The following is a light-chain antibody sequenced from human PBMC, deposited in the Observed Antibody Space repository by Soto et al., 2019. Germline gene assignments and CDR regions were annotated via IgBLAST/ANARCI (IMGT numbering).Light chain of an antibody. CDR3: QQYNNWIT. V-gene: IGKV3-15*01. CDR2: GVS. J-gene: IGKJ5*01. CDR1: QSVSSN. Sequence: IVMTQSPANLSLSPRATANLSCRASQSVSSNLAWYQQKPGQPPRLLIYGVSTRATGIPARFSGSGSETEFTLTISSLQSDDFAVYYRQQYNNWITFGHGTRLEIK.